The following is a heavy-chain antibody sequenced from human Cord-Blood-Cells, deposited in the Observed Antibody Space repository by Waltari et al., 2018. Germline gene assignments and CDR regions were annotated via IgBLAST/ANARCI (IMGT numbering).Heavy chain of an antibody. D-gene: IGHD2-15*01. V-gene: IGHV1-2*06. CDR2: INPNSGGT. CDR1: GYTFTGYY. Sequence: QVQLVQSGAEVKKPGASVKVSCKASGYTFTGYYMHWVRQAPGQGLEWMGRINPNSGGTNYAQKVQGRVTMTRDTSISTAYMELSRLRSDDTAVYYCARDGGNPSPSDYWGQGTLVTVSS. J-gene: IGHJ4*02. CDR3: ARDGGNPSPSDY.